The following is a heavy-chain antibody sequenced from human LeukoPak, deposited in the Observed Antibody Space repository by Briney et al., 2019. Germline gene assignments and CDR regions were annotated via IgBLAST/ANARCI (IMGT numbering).Heavy chain of an antibody. CDR1: GYTFTSYD. CDR2: MNPNNGNT. Sequence: ASVKVSCKASGYTFTSYDINWVRQATGQGLEWMGWMNPNNGNTGYAQKFQGRVTMTRNTSISTAYMELSSLRSEDTAVYYCATGAAWIAAAGTGDYWGQGTLVTVSS. D-gene: IGHD6-13*01. V-gene: IGHV1-8*01. J-gene: IGHJ4*02. CDR3: ATGAAWIAAAGTGDY.